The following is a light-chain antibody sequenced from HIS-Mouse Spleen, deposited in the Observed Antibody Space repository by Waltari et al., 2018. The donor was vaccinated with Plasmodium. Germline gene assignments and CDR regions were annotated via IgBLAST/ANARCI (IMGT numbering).Light chain of an antibody. CDR1: AFPKTY. CDR2: EDS. CDR3: YSTDSSGNHRV. V-gene: IGLV3-10*01. J-gene: IGLJ3*02. Sequence: SYELTQPPSVSVSPGQTARITCSGDAFPKTYAYWYQQKSGKAPVLVIYEDSKRPSGIPERFSGSSSGTMATLTISGAQVEDEADYYCYSTDSSGNHRVFGGGTKLTVL.